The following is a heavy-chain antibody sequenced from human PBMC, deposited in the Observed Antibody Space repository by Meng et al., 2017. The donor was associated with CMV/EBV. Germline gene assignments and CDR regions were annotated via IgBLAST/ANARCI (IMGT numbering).Heavy chain of an antibody. J-gene: IGHJ4*02. V-gene: IGHV1-69*12. CDR3: ARNQPSRGWSHEDY. D-gene: IGHD2-15*01. Sequence: QVQLVSAGAGVKKLGSSVMVSCKAAGGTVSSYAISWGRQAPGQGLEWMGGIIPIFGTGNYAQKFQGRVTITADESTSTAYMELSSLRSEDTAVYYCARNQPSRGWSHEDYWGQGTLVTVSS. CDR1: GGTVSSYA. CDR2: IIPIFGTG.